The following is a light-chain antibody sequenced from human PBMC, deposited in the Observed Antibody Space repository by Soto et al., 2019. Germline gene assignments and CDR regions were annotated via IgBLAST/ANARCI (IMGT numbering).Light chain of an antibody. CDR3: LQDHSYPLT. Sequence: MHMTQSPSSLSAWVVDVGTITFRASQGITNDLGWYQQKSGKAPKLLIYGASTLQSGVPSRFSGSGSGTDFTLTISSLQPEDFATYYCLQDHSYPLTFGGGTKV. V-gene: IGKV1-6*01. CDR1: QGITND. J-gene: IGKJ4*01. CDR2: GAS.